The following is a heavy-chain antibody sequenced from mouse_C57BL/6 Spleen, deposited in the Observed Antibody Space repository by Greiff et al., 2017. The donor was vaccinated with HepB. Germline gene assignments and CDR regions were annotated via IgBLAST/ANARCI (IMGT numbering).Heavy chain of an antibody. Sequence: DVKLVESGGGLVKPGGSLKLSCAASGFTFSDYGMHWVRQAPEKGLEWVAYISSGSSTIYYADTVKGRFTISRDNAKNTLFLQMTSLRSEDTAMYDCARPGDYADGYYFDYWGQGTTLTVSS. CDR1: GFTFSDYG. CDR2: ISSGSSTI. D-gene: IGHD2-4*01. CDR3: ARPGDYADGYYFDY. J-gene: IGHJ2*01. V-gene: IGHV5-17*01.